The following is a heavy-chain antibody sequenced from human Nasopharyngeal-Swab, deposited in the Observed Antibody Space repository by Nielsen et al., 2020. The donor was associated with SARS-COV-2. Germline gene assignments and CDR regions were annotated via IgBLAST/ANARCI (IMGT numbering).Heavy chain of an antibody. CDR3: ARDMYYDFWSGYLTHYYYYGMDV. CDR1: GGSFSGYY. D-gene: IGHD3-3*01. Sequence: SETLSLTCAVYGGSFSGYYWSWIRQPPGKGLEWIGEINHSGSTNYNPSLKSRVTISVDTSKNQFSLKLSSVTAADTAVYYCARDMYYDFWSGYLTHYYYYGMDVWGQGTTVTVSS. J-gene: IGHJ6*02. V-gene: IGHV4-34*01. CDR2: INHSGST.